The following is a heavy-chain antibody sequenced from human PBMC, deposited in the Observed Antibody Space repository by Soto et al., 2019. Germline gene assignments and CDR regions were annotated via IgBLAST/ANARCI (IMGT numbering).Heavy chain of an antibody. CDR2: IYYSGST. V-gene: IGHV4-59*01. J-gene: IGHJ4*02. CDR3: ARGAYYDILTGHIFDY. D-gene: IGHD3-9*01. CDR1: GGSISSYY. Sequence: PSETLSLTCTVSGGSISSYYWSWIRQPPGKGLEWIGYIYYSGSTNYNPSLKSRVTISVDTSKNQFSLKLSSVTAADTAVYYCARGAYYDILTGHIFDYWGQGTLVTVSS.